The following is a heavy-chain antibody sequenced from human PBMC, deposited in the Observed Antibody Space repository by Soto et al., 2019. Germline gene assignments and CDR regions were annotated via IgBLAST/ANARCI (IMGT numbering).Heavy chain of an antibody. CDR1: GYTFNKYG. J-gene: IGHJ4*02. CDR2: ISAYNGNT. CDR3: ARDRDISPLWFDY. Sequence: QVQLVQSGGEVKKPGASVKVSCKASGYTFNKYGITWVRQAPGQGLEWMGWISAYNGNTHYAQKVQGRVTMTTATSTSTAYMELRSLRSDDTAVYYCARDRDISPLWFDYWGQGTLVTVSS. D-gene: IGHD3-9*01. V-gene: IGHV1-18*01.